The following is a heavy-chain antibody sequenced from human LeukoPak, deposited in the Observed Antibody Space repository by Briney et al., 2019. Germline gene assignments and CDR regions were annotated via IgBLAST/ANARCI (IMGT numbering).Heavy chain of an antibody. CDR1: GGTFSSYA. CDR2: IVPVFGTP. D-gene: IGHD6-13*01. Sequence: SVKVSCKASGGTFSSYAISWVRQAPGLGLGWMVVIVPVFGTPNYAQKCQGRLTIIADDSSSTAYMELRSLTSDDTAVYYCARGSASNWPVDYWGQGTLVTVS. V-gene: IGHV1-69*01. CDR3: ARGSASNWPVDY. J-gene: IGHJ4*02.